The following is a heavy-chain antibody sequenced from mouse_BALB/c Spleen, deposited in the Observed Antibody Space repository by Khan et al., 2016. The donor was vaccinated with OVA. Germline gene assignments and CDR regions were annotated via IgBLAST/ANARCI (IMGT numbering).Heavy chain of an antibody. CDR3: ARSPYGNFAY. J-gene: IGHJ3*01. V-gene: IGHV5-9-3*01. D-gene: IGHD2-1*01. Sequence: EVELVESGGGLVKPGGSLKLSCAVSGFTFSTFAMSWVRQTPEKRLEWVATISSDGDYTFYPDIVTGRFTTSRDNAKNTLYLQMSSLRSEDTAMYYCARSPYGNFAYWGQGTLVTVSA. CDR1: GFTFSTFA. CDR2: ISSDGDYT.